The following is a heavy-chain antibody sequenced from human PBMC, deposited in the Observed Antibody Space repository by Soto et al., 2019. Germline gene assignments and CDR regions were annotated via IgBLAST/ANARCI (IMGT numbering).Heavy chain of an antibody. J-gene: IGHJ6*02. CDR3: ARAADFWSGYLYYYGMTS. V-gene: IGHV4-39*01. D-gene: IGHD3-3*01. CDR1: GGSISSSSYY. CDR2: IYYSGST. Sequence: PSETLSLTCTVSGGSISSSSYYWGWIRQPPGKGLEWIGSIYYSGSTYYNPSLKSRVTISVDTSKNQFSLKLSSVTAADTAVYYCARAADFWSGYLYYYGMTSGAKGPRSPSP.